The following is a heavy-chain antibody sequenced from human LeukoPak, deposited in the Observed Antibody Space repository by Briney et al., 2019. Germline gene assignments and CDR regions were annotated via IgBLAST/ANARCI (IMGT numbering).Heavy chain of an antibody. V-gene: IGHV4-4*07. J-gene: IGHJ6*02. CDR2: IYTSGSP. Sequence: PSETLSLTCSVSDGSISSYYWSWTRLPAGKSLEWIGRIYTSGSPSYNPSLKSRVTMSLDTSKKQFSLKLNSVTAADTAVYYCARERGNYGMDVWGQGTTVTVSS. CDR3: ARERGNYGMDV. D-gene: IGHD3-16*01. CDR1: DGSISSYY.